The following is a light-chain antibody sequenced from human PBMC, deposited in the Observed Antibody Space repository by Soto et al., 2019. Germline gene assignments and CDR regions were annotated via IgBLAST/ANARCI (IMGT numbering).Light chain of an antibody. CDR1: QSVTSSY. Sequence: EMVMTQSPGTLSLSPGERATLSCRASQSVTSSYLAWYQQKPGQAPRLLIYGASSRATGIPDRFSGSGSGTDFTLTISRLEIEDFAVYYCQQYGSSLTWTFGQGTKVDIK. V-gene: IGKV3-20*01. CDR3: QQYGSSLTWT. J-gene: IGKJ1*01. CDR2: GAS.